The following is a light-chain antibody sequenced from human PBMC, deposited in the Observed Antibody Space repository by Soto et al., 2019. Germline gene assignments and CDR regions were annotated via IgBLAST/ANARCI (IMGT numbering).Light chain of an antibody. V-gene: IGKV3-20*01. CDR2: AAS. CDR1: QTISSSY. J-gene: IGKJ1*01. CDR3: QQYNKSLWT. Sequence: EIVLTQSPDTLSLSPGERATLSCRASQTISSSYLAWYQQRPGQAPRLLIYAASYRAPGIPDRFSGSGSGTDFTLTISRLETEDFAVYFCQQYNKSLWTFGQGTKVEIK.